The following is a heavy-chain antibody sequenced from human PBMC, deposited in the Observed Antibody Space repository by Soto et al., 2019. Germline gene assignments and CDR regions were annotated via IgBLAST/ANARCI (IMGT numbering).Heavy chain of an antibody. CDR2: ISSDGNNK. J-gene: IGHJ5*02. V-gene: IGHV3-30*18. CDR1: GFTFDSHG. Sequence: QVPLVESGGGAVQPGRSLRLSCAASGFTFDSHGMHWVRQAPGKGLEWVAVISSDGNNKYYADSVKGRFTISRDNFNSVLYLQMSSLRAEDTAVYYCGKDLLPNTVTTCGSWGQGTLVTVSS. D-gene: IGHD4-17*01. CDR3: GKDLLPNTVTTCGS.